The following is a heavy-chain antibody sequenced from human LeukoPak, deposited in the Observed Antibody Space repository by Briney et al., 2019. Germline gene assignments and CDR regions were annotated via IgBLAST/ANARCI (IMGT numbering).Heavy chain of an antibody. CDR2: IKQDGSEK. CDR3: ARDRYYGSGIFDY. J-gene: IGHJ4*02. Sequence: DPGGSLRLSCAASGFTFSSYWMSWVRQAPGKGLEWVANIKQDGSEKYYVDSVKGRFTISRDNAKNSLYLQMNSLRAEDTAVYYCARDRYYGSGIFDYRGQGTLVTVSS. V-gene: IGHV3-7*01. CDR1: GFTFSSYW. D-gene: IGHD3-10*01.